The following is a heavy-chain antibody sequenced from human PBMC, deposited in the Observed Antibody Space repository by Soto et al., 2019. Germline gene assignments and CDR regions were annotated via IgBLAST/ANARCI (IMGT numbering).Heavy chain of an antibody. D-gene: IGHD5-12*01. J-gene: IGHJ4*02. CDR1: EFSFNSYA. CDR2: ISARGGSS. V-gene: IGHV3-23*01. Sequence: EVHLLESGGGLVQPGGSLRLSCAASEFSFNSYAMVWVRQAPGEGLEWVSVISARGGSSYFADSVKGRFTISRDNSKNVWSLEMNGLSAEDRAIYFCAKGSIEYSASVDNWGQGTLVLVSS. CDR3: AKGSIEYSASVDN.